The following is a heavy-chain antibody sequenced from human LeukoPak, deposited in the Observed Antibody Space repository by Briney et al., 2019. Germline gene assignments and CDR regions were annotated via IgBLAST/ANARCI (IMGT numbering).Heavy chain of an antibody. Sequence: SETLSLTCGVSGGSISNTNWWSWVRQPPGQGLEWIGEISLSGLTNYNPSLKSRVTVSLDKSKTHLSLNLTSMTAADTAVYYCSRENGAFSPFGYWGQGTLVTVPS. V-gene: IGHV4-4*02. CDR3: SRENGAFSPFGY. CDR1: GGSISNTNW. J-gene: IGHJ4*02. CDR2: ISLSGLT. D-gene: IGHD2-8*01.